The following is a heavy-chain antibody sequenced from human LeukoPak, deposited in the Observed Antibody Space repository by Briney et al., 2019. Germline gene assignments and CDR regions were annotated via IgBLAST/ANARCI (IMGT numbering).Heavy chain of an antibody. D-gene: IGHD3-3*01. CDR3: AKDRGITSERYYFDY. V-gene: IGHV3-30*18. CDR1: GFTFSSYG. CDR2: ISYDGSNK. J-gene: IGHJ4*02. Sequence: GGSLRLSCAASGFTFSSYGMHWVRQAPGKGLEWVAVISYDGSNKYYADSVKGRFTISRDNSKNTLYLQMNSLRAEDTAVYYCAKDRGITSERYYFDYWGQGTLVTISS.